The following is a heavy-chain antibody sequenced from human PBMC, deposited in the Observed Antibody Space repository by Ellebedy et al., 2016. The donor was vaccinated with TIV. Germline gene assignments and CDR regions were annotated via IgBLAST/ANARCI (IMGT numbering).Heavy chain of an antibody. V-gene: IGHV3-7*01. Sequence: PGGSLRLSCTTFGFIFTNYWMSWVRQAPGKGLEWVANKKQDGSETYYVDSVKGRFTISRDNAKKSVYLQMNSLRAEDMAVYYCARFAVPSFNGNYYNDAFDIWGQGTMVTVSS. CDR1: GFIFTNYW. CDR2: KKQDGSET. D-gene: IGHD1-26*01. CDR3: ARFAVPSFNGNYYNDAFDI. J-gene: IGHJ3*02.